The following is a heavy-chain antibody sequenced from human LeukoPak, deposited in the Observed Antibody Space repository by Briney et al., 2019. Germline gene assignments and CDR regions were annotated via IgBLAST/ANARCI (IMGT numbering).Heavy chain of an antibody. CDR2: INPDNANT. J-gene: IGHJ4*02. CDR3: ARGGGSCSGGSCYSSYFDS. V-gene: IGHV1-3*01. Sequence: RASVKVSCKASGYTFTSYPMHWVRQAPGQRLEWMGWINPDNANTKYSQKFQGRVTIARDTSASTAYMELSSLRFEDTAVYFCARGGGSCSGGSCYSSYFDSWGQGTLVTVSS. CDR1: GYTFTSYP. D-gene: IGHD2-15*01.